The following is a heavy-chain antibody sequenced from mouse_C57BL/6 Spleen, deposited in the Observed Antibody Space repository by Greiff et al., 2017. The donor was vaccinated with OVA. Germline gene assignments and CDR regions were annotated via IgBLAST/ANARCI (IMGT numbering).Heavy chain of an antibody. CDR1: GFSLTSYG. V-gene: IGHV2-4*01. CDR3: AKRIGTDYYAMDY. D-gene: IGHD4-1*01. Sequence: VQLQESGPGLVQPSQSLSITCTVSGFSLTSYGVHWVRQPPGKGLEWLGVIWSGGSTDYNAAFISRLSISKDNSKSQVFFKMNSLQADDTAIYYCAKRIGTDYYAMDYWGQGTSVTVSS. J-gene: IGHJ4*01. CDR2: IWSGGST.